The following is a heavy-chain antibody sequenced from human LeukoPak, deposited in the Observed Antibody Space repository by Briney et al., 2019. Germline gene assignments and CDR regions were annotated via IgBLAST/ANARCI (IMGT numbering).Heavy chain of an antibody. CDR1: GFTFSSYA. J-gene: IGHJ4*02. CDR2: ISYDGSSK. V-gene: IGHV3-30-3*01. CDR3: ARANRPFHSSGWYKDY. Sequence: GGSLILSCAASGFTFSSYAMHWVRQAPGKGLEWVAVISYDGSSKYFADSVKGRFTISRDTSKNTLYLQMNSLRAEDTAVYYCARANRPFHSSGWYKDYWGQGTLVTVSS. D-gene: IGHD6-19*01.